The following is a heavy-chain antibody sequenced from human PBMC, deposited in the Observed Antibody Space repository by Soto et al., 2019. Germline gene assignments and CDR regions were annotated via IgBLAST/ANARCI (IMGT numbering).Heavy chain of an antibody. CDR3: APHVSCSGGSCQYDAFAI. Sequence: EVQVLESGGGLVQPGGSLRLSCEGSGFTVSSHAMTWIRQAPGKGPEWVSTVTADGGTYYADSVKGRFAMSRDTSENTXXLQMNSLASEATAAYYCAPHVSCSGGSCQYDAFAIRGQGTMVTVSS. CDR2: VTADGGT. CDR1: GFTVSSHA. D-gene: IGHD2-15*01. J-gene: IGHJ3*02. V-gene: IGHV3-23*01.